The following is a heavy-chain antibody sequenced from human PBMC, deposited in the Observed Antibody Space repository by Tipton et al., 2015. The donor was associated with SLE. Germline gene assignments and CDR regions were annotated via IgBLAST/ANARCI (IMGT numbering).Heavy chain of an antibody. CDR3: ARPKDPYGDSSSALDC. J-gene: IGHJ4*02. V-gene: IGHV3-48*03. CDR2: ISSSGSTI. CDR1: GFTFSSYE. D-gene: IGHD6-6*01. Sequence: LTCAASGFTFSSYEMNWVRQAPGKGLEWVSYISSSGSTIYYADSVKGRFTISRDNAKNSLYLQMNSLRAEDTAVYYCARPKDPYGDSSSALDCWGQGTLVTVSS.